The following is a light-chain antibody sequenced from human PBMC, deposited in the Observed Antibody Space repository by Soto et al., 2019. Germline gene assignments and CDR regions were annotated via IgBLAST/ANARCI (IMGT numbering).Light chain of an antibody. Sequence: DIQMTQSPSSLSASVGDRVTITCRASQGISIYLNWYQQKPGKAPKFLIYAVSSLQSGVPSRFSGSGSGTDFTLTISSLQPEDFATYYCQQCYSNPCTFGEGTKVDIK. CDR3: QQCYSNPCT. CDR1: QGISIY. V-gene: IGKV1-39*01. J-gene: IGKJ1*01. CDR2: AVS.